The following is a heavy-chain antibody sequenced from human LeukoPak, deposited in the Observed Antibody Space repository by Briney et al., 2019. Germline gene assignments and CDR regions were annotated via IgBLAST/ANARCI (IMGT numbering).Heavy chain of an antibody. V-gene: IGHV3-21*01. CDR2: ISSSRSHI. J-gene: IGHJ4*02. Sequence: GGSLRLSCAVSGFTFSSYSMNWVRQAPGKGLEWVSTISSSRSHIYYADSVKGRFTISRDNAKNSLYLQMNSLRAEDTAVYYCARVNWDGYNWVDFDYWGQGTLVTVSS. CDR3: ARVNWDGYNWVDFDY. CDR1: GFTFSSYS. D-gene: IGHD5-24*01.